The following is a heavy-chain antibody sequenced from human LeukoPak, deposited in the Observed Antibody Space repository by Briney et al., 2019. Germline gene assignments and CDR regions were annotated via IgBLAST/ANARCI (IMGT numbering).Heavy chain of an antibody. D-gene: IGHD2-2*02. CDR3: ARDRCSSTSCYTDY. CDR2: IIPIFGTA. V-gene: IGHV1-69*05. CDR1: GYTFISYY. Sequence: ASVKVSCKASGYTFISYYMHWVRQAPGQGLERMGGIIPIFGTANYAQKFQGRVTITTDESTSTAYMELSSLRSEDTAVYYCARDRCSSTSCYTDYWGQETLVTVSS. J-gene: IGHJ4*02.